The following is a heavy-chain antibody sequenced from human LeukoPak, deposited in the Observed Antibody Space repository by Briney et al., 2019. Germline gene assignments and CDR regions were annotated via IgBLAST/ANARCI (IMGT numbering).Heavy chain of an antibody. CDR3: ARKYYYDSSGYSNWFDP. J-gene: IGHJ5*02. V-gene: IGHV4-59*01. CDR1: GGSISSYY. Sequence: SETLSLTCTVSGGSISSYYWSWIRQPPGKGLEWIGYIYYSGSTNYNPSLKSRVTISVDTFKNQFSLKLSSVTAADTAVYCCARKYYYDSSGYSNWFDPWGQGTLVTVSS. CDR2: IYYSGST. D-gene: IGHD3-22*01.